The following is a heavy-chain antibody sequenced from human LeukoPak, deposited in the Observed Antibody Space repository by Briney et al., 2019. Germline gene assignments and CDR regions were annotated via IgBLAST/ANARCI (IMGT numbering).Heavy chain of an antibody. D-gene: IGHD6-13*01. CDR1: GGSISSSYY. CDR2: IYYSGST. CDR3: ARHHSSSWSGHAFDI. V-gene: IGHV4-39*01. J-gene: IGHJ3*02. Sequence: SETLSLTCTVSGGSISSSYYWGWIRQPPRKGLEWIGSIYYSGSTYYNPSLKSRVTISVDTSKNQFSLKLSSVTAADTAVYYCARHHSSSWSGHAFDIWGQGTMVTVSS.